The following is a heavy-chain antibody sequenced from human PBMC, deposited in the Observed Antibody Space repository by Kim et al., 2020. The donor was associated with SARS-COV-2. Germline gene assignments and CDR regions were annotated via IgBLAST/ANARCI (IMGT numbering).Heavy chain of an antibody. J-gene: IGHJ3*02. V-gene: IGHV1-69*13. CDR2: IIPIFGTA. CDR3: ARDLSDGYTNPGYAFDI. Sequence: SVKVSCKASGGTFSSYAISWVRQAPGQGLEWMGGIIPIFGTANYAQKFQGRVTITADESTSTAYMELSSLRSEDTAVYYCARDLSDGYTNPGYAFDIWGQGTMVTVSS. CDR1: GGTFSSYA. D-gene: IGHD5-12*01.